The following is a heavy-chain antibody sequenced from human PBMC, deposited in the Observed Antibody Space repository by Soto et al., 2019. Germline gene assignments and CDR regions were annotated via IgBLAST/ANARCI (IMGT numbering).Heavy chain of an antibody. CDR1: GFSLNTSGVG. CDR2: TFWDDDK. D-gene: IGHD5-18*01. CDR3: VYRRPATATWFDP. V-gene: IGHV2-5*02. Sequence: SGPTLVNPTQTLTLTCTFSGFSLNTSGVGVGWIRQPPGKALEWLALTFWDDDKRYSPSLRTRLSITKDTSKNQVFLTMTNMDPVDTGTYYCVYRRPATATWFDPWGQGILVTVSS. J-gene: IGHJ5*02.